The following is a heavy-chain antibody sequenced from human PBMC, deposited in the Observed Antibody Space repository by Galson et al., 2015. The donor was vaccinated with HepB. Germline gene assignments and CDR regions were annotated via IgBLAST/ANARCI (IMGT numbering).Heavy chain of an antibody. J-gene: IGHJ4*02. CDR1: GFPFSDYY. CDR3: TTLGYITAWSPDY. CDR2: ISSSGSSI. V-gene: IGHV3-11*01. D-gene: IGHD6-13*01. Sequence: SLRLSCAVSGFPFSDYYMSWIRQAPGRGLEWVSYISSSGSSIVHADSVKGRFTISRDNAKNSVFLQMNSLRGEDTAVYYCTTLGYITAWSPDYWGQGTLVTVSS.